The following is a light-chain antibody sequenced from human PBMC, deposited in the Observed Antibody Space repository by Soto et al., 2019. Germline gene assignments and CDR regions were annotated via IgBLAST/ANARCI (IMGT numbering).Light chain of an antibody. CDR3: HQYGSSPGT. V-gene: IGKV3-20*01. CDR2: GAS. Sequence: EIVLTQSPGTLSSSPGGRATLSCRASQSVTNNYLAWYQQKRGQAPRLLIWGASIRAADLPDRFSGGGSETDFTLTIIRLETEDFAVYYCHQYGSSPGTFGQGTKVEI. CDR1: QSVTNNY. J-gene: IGKJ1*01.